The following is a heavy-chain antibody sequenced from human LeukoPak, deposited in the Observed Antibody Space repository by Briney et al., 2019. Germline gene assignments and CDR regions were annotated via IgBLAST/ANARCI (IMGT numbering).Heavy chain of an antibody. Sequence: GGSLRLSCTASGFAFRDYAVNWIRQAPGKGLEWVGFIKSKTYGATAEYAASVQGRFTISRDDSKRIAYLQLDGLNTEDTGVYYCTRDLRWYFDYWGQGTLVTVSS. V-gene: IGHV3-49*03. CDR3: TRDLRWYFDY. CDR1: GFAFRDYA. D-gene: IGHD2-21*01. CDR2: IKSKTYGATA. J-gene: IGHJ4*02.